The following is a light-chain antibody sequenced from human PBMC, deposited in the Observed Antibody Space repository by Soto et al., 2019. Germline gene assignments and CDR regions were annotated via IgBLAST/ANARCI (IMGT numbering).Light chain of an antibody. CDR3: CAHTGTAIL. CDR2: DVT. J-gene: IGLJ2*01. V-gene: IGLV2-11*01. Sequence: QSALTQPPSVCGSPGHSVTISCTGTSSDVGRYNYVSWYQQRPGKAPKLIIYDVTKRPSGVPERFSGSKSGNTASLTISGLQADDEADYSCCAHTGTAILFGGGTKVTVL. CDR1: SSDVGRYNY.